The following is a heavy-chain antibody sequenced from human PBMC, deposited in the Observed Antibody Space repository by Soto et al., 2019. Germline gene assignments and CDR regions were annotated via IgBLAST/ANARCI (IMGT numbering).Heavy chain of an antibody. J-gene: IGHJ5*02. CDR3: AKTPYSGYLWFDP. V-gene: IGHV4-59*01. CDR1: GGSISSYY. D-gene: IGHD3-22*01. CDR2: IYYSGST. Sequence: QVQLQESGPGLVKPSETLSLTCTVSGGSISSYYWSWIRQPPGKGLEWIGYIYYSGSTNYNPSLTRRVTISVDTSKKQFSLKLSSVTAADTAVYYCAKTPYSGYLWFDPWGQGTLVTVSS.